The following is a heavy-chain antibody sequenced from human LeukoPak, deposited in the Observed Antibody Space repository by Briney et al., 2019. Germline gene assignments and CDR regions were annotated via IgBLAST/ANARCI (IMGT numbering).Heavy chain of an antibody. CDR2: IYTSGTT. Sequence: KPSETLSLTCTVSGGSFSTYYWSWIRQPAGKGLEWIGHIYTSGTTNYNPSLKSRVTMSIDTSKNQFSLKLSSVTAADTAIYYCARGGGAGYCSGGSCVPFDYWGQGTLVTVSS. CDR1: GGSFSTYY. CDR3: ARGGGAGYCSGGSCVPFDY. V-gene: IGHV4-4*07. J-gene: IGHJ4*02. D-gene: IGHD2-15*01.